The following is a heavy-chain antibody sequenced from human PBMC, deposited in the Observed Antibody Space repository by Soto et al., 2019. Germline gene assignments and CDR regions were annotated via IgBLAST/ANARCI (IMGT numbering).Heavy chain of an antibody. D-gene: IGHD1-1*01. CDR1: GFSLTASGVA. CDR3: ARRYDPYYFDY. J-gene: IGHJ4*02. CDR2: IYWNDDK. Sequence: QITLKESGPTLVKPTQTLTLTCTFSGFSLTASGVAVGWIRQPPVKALEWLALIYWNDDKFYSPSLKSRLTITKDTSKNQVVLTMTNMDPVDTATYYCARRYDPYYFDYWGRGTLVTVSS. V-gene: IGHV2-5*01.